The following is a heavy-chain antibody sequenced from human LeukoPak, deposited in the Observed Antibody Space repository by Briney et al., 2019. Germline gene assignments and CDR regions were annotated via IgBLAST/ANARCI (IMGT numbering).Heavy chain of an antibody. CDR2: ISSSSSYI. CDR1: GFTFSSYS. D-gene: IGHD1-26*01. Sequence: GGSLRLSCAASGFTFSSYSMNWVRQAPGKGLEWVSSISSSSSYIYYADSVKGRFTISRDNAKNSLYLQMNSLRAEDTAVYYCASSISGSYYRGRSDYWGQGISVTVSS. J-gene: IGHJ4*02. V-gene: IGHV3-21*01. CDR3: ASSISGSYYRGRSDY.